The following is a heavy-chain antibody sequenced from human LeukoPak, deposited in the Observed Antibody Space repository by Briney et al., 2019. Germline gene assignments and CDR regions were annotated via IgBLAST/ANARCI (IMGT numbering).Heavy chain of an antibody. V-gene: IGHV3-21*01. CDR3: ARDSTGMDV. Sequence: GGSLRLSCAAAGFTFSSYSMNWVRQAPGKGLEWVSCISSRSSYIYYADSVKGRFTISRDNARNSLYLQMNSLRAEDTAVYYCARDSTGMDVWGQGTTVTVSS. CDR2: ISSRSSYI. J-gene: IGHJ6*02. CDR1: GFTFSSYS.